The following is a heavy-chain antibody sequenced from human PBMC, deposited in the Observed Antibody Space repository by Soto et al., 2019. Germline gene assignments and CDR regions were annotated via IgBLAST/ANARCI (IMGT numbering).Heavy chain of an antibody. D-gene: IGHD6-13*01. CDR3: AKDSASSSWPERSAEYFQH. J-gene: IGHJ1*01. V-gene: IGHV3-23*01. CDR2: ISGSGGST. Sequence: GSLRLSCAASGFTFSSYAMSWVRQAPGKGLEWVSAISGSGGSTYYADSVKGRFTISRDNSKNTLYLQMNSLRAEDTAVYYCAKDSASSSWPERSAEYFQHWGQGTLVTVSS. CDR1: GFTFSSYA.